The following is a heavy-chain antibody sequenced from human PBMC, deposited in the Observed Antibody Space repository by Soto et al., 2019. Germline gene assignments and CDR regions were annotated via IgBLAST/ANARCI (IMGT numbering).Heavy chain of an antibody. D-gene: IGHD2-21*01. CDR1: GFTLSNIG. CDR2: ISAGGNTK. J-gene: IGHJ4*02. V-gene: IGHV3-30*18. CDR3: AKESGGETYAASFDL. Sequence: QVQLVESGGGVVQPGTSLTLACAASGFTLSNIGMQWVRQAPGKGLEWVAVISAGGNTKYYAYAVKGRFTISRDNSNKRHFLPMNSLRTEDTAVYYCAKESGGETYAASFDLWGQGTLVTVSA.